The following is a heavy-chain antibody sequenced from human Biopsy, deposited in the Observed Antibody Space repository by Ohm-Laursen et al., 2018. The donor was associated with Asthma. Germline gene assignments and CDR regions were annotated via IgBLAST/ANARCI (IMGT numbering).Heavy chain of an antibody. J-gene: IGHJ4*02. D-gene: IGHD6-19*01. CDR3: ARGDSSGWSQYYFDY. V-gene: IGHV4-31*03. Sequence: TLSLTCTVSYGSITSGGYYWTWIRQHPGKGLEWIGFIYYSGSTYYNPSLKSRVSISTDTSKNQFSLKLSSVTAADTAVYYCARGDSSGWSQYYFDYWGQGTLVTVSS. CDR2: IYYSGST. CDR1: YGSITSGGYY.